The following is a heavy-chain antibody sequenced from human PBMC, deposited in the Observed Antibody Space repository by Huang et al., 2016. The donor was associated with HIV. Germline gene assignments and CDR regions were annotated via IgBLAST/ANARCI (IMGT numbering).Heavy chain of an antibody. V-gene: IGHV4-39*01. Sequence: QLQLQESGPGQVKPSETLSLTCTVSGDFISSTNYYWGWFRQSPGKGLEWVGGVYQSGSTNYHPSLKSRVTLSVDTSRNQFSLRLNSVTAADTAVYYCASQHIGAAATWFWGRGTQVAVSS. CDR2: VYQSGST. CDR3: ASQHIGAAATWF. D-gene: IGHD6-13*01. CDR1: GDFISSTNYY. J-gene: IGHJ4*02.